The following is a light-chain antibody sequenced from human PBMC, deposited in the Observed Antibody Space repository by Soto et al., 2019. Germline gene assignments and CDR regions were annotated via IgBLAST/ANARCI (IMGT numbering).Light chain of an antibody. CDR3: QQSFSTPIT. V-gene: IGKV1-39*01. Sequence: DIQMTQSPSSLSASVRGRVTITCRASQNIGNYFNWYKQTQGKAPRLLISTASSRQSGVPSRYSGSRSGADFTLSISSLKPEDSAPYYCQQSFSTPITLGQGTRLEIK. J-gene: IGKJ5*01. CDR2: TAS. CDR1: QNIGNY.